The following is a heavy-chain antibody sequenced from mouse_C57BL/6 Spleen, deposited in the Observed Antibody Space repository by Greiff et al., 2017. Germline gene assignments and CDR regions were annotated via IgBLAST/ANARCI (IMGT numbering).Heavy chain of an antibody. V-gene: IGHV1-82*01. CDR1: GYAFSSSW. J-gene: IGHJ2*01. CDR3: ARQLRLDYFDY. CDR2: IYPGDGDT. D-gene: IGHD3-2*02. Sequence: LQESGPELVKPGASVKISCKASGYAFSSSWMNWVKQRPGKGLEWIGRIYPGDGDTNYNGKFKGKATLTADKSSSTAYMQLSSLTSEDSAVYFCARQLRLDYFDYWGQGTTLTVSS.